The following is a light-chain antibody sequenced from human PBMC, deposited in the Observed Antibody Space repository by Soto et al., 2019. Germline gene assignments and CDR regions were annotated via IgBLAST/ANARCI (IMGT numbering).Light chain of an antibody. CDR2: DVN. CDR3: TSWTTSTTMI. CDR1: SSDIGAYNY. V-gene: IGLV2-14*03. J-gene: IGLJ2*01. Sequence: QSALTQPASVSGSPGQSITISCTGTSSDIGAYNYVSWYQQHPGKAPKLMIYDVNTRPSGVSNRFSGSKSGNTASLTISGPQAEDEADYYCTSWTTSTTMIFGGGTKLTVL.